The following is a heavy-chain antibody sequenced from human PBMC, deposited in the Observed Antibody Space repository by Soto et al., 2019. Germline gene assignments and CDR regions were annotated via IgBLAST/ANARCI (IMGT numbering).Heavy chain of an antibody. CDR3: ARLEGAAGYYYYGMDV. J-gene: IGHJ6*02. V-gene: IGHV4-39*01. Sequence: SETLSLTCTVSGGSISSSSYYWGWIRQPPGKGLEWIGSIYYSGSTYYNQSLKSRVTISVDTSKNQFSLKVSSVTAADTAVYYCARLEGAAGYYYYGMDVWGQGALVT. CDR2: IYYSGST. CDR1: GGSISSSSYY. D-gene: IGHD6-13*01.